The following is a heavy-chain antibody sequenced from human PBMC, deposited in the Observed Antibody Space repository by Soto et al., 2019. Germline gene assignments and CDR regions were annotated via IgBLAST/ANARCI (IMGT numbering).Heavy chain of an antibody. CDR2: IIPIFGTA. CDR3: AREGIAVAVWGPNWFDP. D-gene: IGHD6-19*01. CDR1: GGTFSSYA. Sequence: QVQLVQSGVEVKKPGSSVKVSCKASGGTFSSYAISWVRQAPGQGLEWMGGIIPIFGTANYAQKFQGRVTITADESTSTAYMELSSLRSEDTAVYYCAREGIAVAVWGPNWFDPWGQRTLVTVSS. V-gene: IGHV1-69*01. J-gene: IGHJ5*02.